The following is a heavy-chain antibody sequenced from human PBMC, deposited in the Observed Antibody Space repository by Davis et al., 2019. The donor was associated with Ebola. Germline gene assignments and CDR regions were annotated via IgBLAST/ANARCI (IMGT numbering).Heavy chain of an antibody. CDR3: ARLWDD. CDR1: GGSISGSTYY. J-gene: IGHJ4*02. Sequence: PSETLSLTCTVSGGSISGSTYYWAWIRQPPGKGLEWIASMHYSGSTYYNPSLKSRVTVSADTSKNQFSLRLTSVTAADTAVYYCARLWDDWGQGTLVIVSS. V-gene: IGHV4-39*01. CDR2: MHYSGST.